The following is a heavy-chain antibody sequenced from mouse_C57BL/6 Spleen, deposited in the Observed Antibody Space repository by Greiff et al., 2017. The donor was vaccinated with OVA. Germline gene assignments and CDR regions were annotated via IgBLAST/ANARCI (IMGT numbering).Heavy chain of an antibody. D-gene: IGHD1-1*01. V-gene: IGHV2-2*01. Sequence: QVQLKESGPGLVQPSQSLSITCTVSGFSLTSYGVHWVRQSPGKGLEWLGVIWSGGSTDYNAAFISRLSISKDNSKSQVFFKMNSLQADDTAIDYCARQSDGSSYEGFAYWGQGTLVTVSA. CDR3: ARQSDGSSYEGFAY. CDR2: IWSGGST. J-gene: IGHJ3*01. CDR1: GFSLTSYG.